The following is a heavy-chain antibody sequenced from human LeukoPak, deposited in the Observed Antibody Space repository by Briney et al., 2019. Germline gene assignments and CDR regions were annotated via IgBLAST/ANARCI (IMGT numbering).Heavy chain of an antibody. Sequence: GASVKVSCKASGYTFTSYDISWVRQATGQGLEWMGWMNPNSGNTGYAQKFQGRVTMTRNTSTSTAYMELSSLRSEDTAVYYCARGRLAVAGTYYYYGMDVWGQGTTVTVSS. CDR2: MNPNSGNT. CDR3: ARGRLAVAGTYYYYGMDV. D-gene: IGHD6-19*01. V-gene: IGHV1-8*01. CDR1: GYTFTSYD. J-gene: IGHJ6*02.